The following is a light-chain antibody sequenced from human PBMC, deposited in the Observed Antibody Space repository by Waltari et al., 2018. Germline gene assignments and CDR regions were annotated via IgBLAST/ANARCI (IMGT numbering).Light chain of an antibody. CDR2: GAS. J-gene: IGKJ1*01. V-gene: IGKV3-20*01. CDR3: QHYVRLPAT. Sequence: EIVLTQSPGSLSSSPGERVTLSCRASQSVSRALAWYQQKPGQDPRLLIFGASNRATGIPDRFSGSGSETDFSLTISRLEPEEFAVYYCQHYVRLPATFGRGTKVEIK. CDR1: QSVSRA.